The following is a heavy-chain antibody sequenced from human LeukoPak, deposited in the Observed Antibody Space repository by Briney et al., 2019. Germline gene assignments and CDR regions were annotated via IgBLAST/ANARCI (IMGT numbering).Heavy chain of an antibody. J-gene: IGHJ3*02. V-gene: IGHV3-21*01. CDR2: ISSSSSYI. Sequence: GGSLRLSCAASGFTFSSYSMNWVRQAPVKGLEWVSSISSSSSYIYYADSVKGRFTISRDNAKNSLYLQMNSLRAEDTAVYYCARVGYYDSSGYRAFDIWGQGTMVTVSS. CDR1: GFTFSSYS. CDR3: ARVGYYDSSGYRAFDI. D-gene: IGHD3-22*01.